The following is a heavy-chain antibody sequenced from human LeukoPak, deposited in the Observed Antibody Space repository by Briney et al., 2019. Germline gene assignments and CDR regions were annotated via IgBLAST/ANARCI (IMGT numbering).Heavy chain of an antibody. J-gene: IGHJ5*02. CDR3: ARESGYSYGTSTGNWFDP. D-gene: IGHD5-18*01. CDR2: TYYRSKWYN. CDR1: GDSVSSNSAS. Sequence: SQTLSLACAISGDSVSSNSASWNWIRQCPSRGLEWRGSTYYRSKWYNDYAVSVKSRITINPDTSKNQFSLQLNSVTPEDTAVYYCARESGYSYGTSTGNWFDPWGQGTLVTVSS. V-gene: IGHV6-1*01.